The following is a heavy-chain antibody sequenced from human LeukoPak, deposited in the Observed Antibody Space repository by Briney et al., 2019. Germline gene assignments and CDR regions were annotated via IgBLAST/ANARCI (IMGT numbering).Heavy chain of an antibody. J-gene: IGHJ4*02. D-gene: IGHD6-19*01. CDR1: GGPISSSSHY. V-gene: IGHV4-39*01. CDR3: ARSNYSSGFYFDY. CDR2: IYYSGST. Sequence: SETLSLTCTVSGGPISSSSHYWGWIRQPPGKGLEWIGTIYYSGSTYYNPSLKSRVTISVDTSKNQFSLKLSSVTAADTAVYYCARSNYSSGFYFDYWGQGTLVTVSS.